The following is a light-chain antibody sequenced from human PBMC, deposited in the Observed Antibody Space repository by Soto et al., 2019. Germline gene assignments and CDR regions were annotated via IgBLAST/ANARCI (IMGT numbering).Light chain of an antibody. CDR1: QSISNW. CDR2: DAS. CDR3: QQYNSYPYT. J-gene: IGKJ2*01. Sequence: IQMTQSPSTLSASIGDRVTITCRASQSISNWLAGYQQKPGKAPNLLIYDASNLESGVPSTFRGSGSGTEFTLTISSLQPDDFATYYCQQYNSYPYTFGQGTKLEIK. V-gene: IGKV1-5*01.